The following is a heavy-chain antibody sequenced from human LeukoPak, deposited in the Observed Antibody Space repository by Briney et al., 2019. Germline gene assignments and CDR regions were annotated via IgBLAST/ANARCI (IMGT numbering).Heavy chain of an antibody. D-gene: IGHD5-24*01. Sequence: GGSLRLSCAASGFTVSSNYMSWVRQAPGKGLEWVSVFYADGSTYYADSAKGRFTISRDNSKNTLYLQMNSLRAEDTAVYYCARGDGYNFFDSWGQGTQVTVSS. J-gene: IGHJ4*02. V-gene: IGHV3-66*01. CDR2: FYADGST. CDR3: ARGDGYNFFDS. CDR1: GFTVSSNY.